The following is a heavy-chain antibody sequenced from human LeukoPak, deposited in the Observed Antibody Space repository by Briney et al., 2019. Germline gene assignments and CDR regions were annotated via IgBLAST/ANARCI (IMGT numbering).Heavy chain of an antibody. J-gene: IGHJ4*02. Sequence: SQTLSLTCAISGDSVSSDSAAWNWIRQSPSRGLEWLGRTYDRSKYYVDYETSVKGRIAINPDTSKHQFSLQLTSVTPEDTAVYFCSRGVWPYYDGLPYYVLGDWDQGILVTISS. CDR1: GDSVSSDSAA. V-gene: IGHV6-1*01. CDR2: TYDRSKYYV. CDR3: SRGVWPYYDGLPYYVLGD. D-gene: IGHD3-22*01.